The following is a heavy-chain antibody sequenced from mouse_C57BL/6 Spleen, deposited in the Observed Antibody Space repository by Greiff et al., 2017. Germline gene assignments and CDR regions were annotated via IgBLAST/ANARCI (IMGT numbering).Heavy chain of an antibody. J-gene: IGHJ4*01. V-gene: IGHV1-55*01. D-gene: IGHD2-3*01. CDR2: IYPGSGST. Sequence: QVQLQQPGAELVKPGASVKMSCKASGYTFTSYWITWVKQRPGQGLEWIGDIYPGSGSTNYNEKFKSKATLTVDTSSSTAYMQLSSLTSEDSAVYYCARSDDGYYGAMDYWGQGTSVTVSS. CDR1: GYTFTSYW. CDR3: ARSDDGYYGAMDY.